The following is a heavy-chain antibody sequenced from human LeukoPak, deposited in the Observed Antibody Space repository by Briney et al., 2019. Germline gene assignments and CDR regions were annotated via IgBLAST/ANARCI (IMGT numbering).Heavy chain of an antibody. CDR3: ARTQYGSGSPFDY. J-gene: IGHJ4*02. Sequence: GGSLRLSCAASGFTFSSYSMNWVRQAPGKGLEWVSSISSSSSYIYYADSVKGRFTISRDNAKNSLYLQMNSQRAEDTAVYYCARTQYGSGSPFDYWGQGTLVTVSS. CDR1: GFTFSSYS. V-gene: IGHV3-21*01. D-gene: IGHD3-10*01. CDR2: ISSSSSYI.